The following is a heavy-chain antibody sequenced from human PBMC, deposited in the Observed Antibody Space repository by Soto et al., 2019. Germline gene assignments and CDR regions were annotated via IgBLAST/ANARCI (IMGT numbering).Heavy chain of an antibody. CDR3: ARDGRHSISSRSL. CDR2: IYYSGST. J-gene: IGHJ4*02. D-gene: IGHD6-6*01. CDR1: GGSISSGGYY. V-gene: IGHV4-31*03. Sequence: PSETLSLTCTVSGGSISSGGYYWSWIRQHPGKGLEWIGYIYYSGSTYYNPSLKSRVTISVDTSKNQFSLKLSSVTAADTAVYYCARDGRHSISSRSLWGQGTLVTVSS.